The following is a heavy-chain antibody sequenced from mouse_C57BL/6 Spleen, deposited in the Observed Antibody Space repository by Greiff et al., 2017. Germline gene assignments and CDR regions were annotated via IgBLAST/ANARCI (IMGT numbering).Heavy chain of an antibody. CDR3: ARDDGYYRRYFDY. J-gene: IGHJ2*01. V-gene: IGHV3-6*01. Sequence: EVQLVESGPGLVKPSQSLSLTCSVTGYSITSGYYWYWIRQFPGNKQEWMGYISYDGSNNYNPTFKNRISITRDTSKNQFFLKLNSVTTEDTATYDCARDDGYYRRYFDYWGQGTTLTVSS. D-gene: IGHD2-3*01. CDR2: ISYDGSN. CDR1: GYSITSGYY.